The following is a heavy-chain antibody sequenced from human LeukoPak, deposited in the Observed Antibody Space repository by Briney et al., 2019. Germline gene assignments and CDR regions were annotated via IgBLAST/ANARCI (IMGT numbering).Heavy chain of an antibody. Sequence: GGSLRLSCAASGFTFSSYAMHWVRQAPGKGLEWVAVISHDGSNKYYADSVKGRFTISRDNSKNTLYLQMNSLRAEDTAVYYCAKIIFGELLGFFDYWGQGTLVTVSS. D-gene: IGHD3-10*01. CDR1: GFTFSSYA. J-gene: IGHJ4*02. CDR2: ISHDGSNK. CDR3: AKIIFGELLGFFDY. V-gene: IGHV3-30*18.